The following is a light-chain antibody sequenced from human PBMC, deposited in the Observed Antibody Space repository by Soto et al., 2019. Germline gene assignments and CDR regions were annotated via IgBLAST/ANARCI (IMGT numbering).Light chain of an antibody. J-gene: IGLJ3*02. CDR2: DVS. CDR3: CSYAGSYTRV. V-gene: IGLV2-11*01. CDR1: SSDVGGYNY. Sequence: QAVLTQPRSVSGSPGQSVTISCTGTSSDVGGYNYVSWYQQHPGNAPKLMIYDVSKRPSGVPDRFSGSKSGNTASLTISGLQAEDEADYYCCSYAGSYTRVFGGGTKVTVL.